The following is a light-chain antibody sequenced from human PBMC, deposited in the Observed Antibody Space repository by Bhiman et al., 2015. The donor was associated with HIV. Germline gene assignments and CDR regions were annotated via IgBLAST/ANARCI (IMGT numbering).Light chain of an antibody. CDR3: GTWDRSLSAGGV. CDR2: ENT. J-gene: IGLJ1*01. CDR1: SSNIGATYD. V-gene: IGLV1-51*02. Sequence: QSVLTQPPSVSGAPGQRVTISCTGSSSNIGATYDVHWYQQLPGTAPKLLIYENTKRPSGIPDRFSGSKSGTSATLGITGLQTGDEGDYYCGTWDRSLSAGGVFGTGTKVTVL.